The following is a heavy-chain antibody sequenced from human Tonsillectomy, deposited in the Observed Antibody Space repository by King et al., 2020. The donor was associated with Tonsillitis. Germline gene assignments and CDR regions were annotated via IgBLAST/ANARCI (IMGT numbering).Heavy chain of an antibody. CDR2: IKSKTDGGTT. Sequence: VQLVESGGGLVKPGGSLRLSCAASGFTFSNAWMSWVRQAPGKGLEWVGRIKSKTDGGTTDYAAPVKGRFTIPRDDSKNTLYLQMNSLKTDDTAVYYCTTDDPGVTQFDYWGQGALVTVSS. V-gene: IGHV3-15*01. J-gene: IGHJ4*02. D-gene: IGHD1-14*01. CDR1: GFTFSNAW. CDR3: TTDDPGVTQFDY.